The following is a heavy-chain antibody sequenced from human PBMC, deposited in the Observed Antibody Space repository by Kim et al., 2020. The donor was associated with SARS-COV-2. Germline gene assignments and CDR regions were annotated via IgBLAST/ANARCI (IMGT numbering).Heavy chain of an antibody. CDR3: AKGYYGSGSSDNWFDP. V-gene: IGHV3-23*01. J-gene: IGHJ5*02. Sequence: SVKGRFTISRDNSKNPLYLQMNSLRAEDTAVYYCAKGYYGSGSSDNWFDPWGQGTLVTVSS. D-gene: IGHD3-10*01.